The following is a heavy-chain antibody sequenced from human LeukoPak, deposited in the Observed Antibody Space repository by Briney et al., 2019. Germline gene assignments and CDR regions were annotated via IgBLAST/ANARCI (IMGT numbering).Heavy chain of an antibody. CDR2: INPNSSGT. Sequence: ASVKVSCKASGYTFTGYYMHWVRQAPGQGLEWMGWINPNSSGTNYAQKFQGRVTMTRDTSISTAYMELSRLRSDDTAVYYCASIRVVPAATGTENFDYWGQGTLVTVSS. CDR1: GYTFTGYY. D-gene: IGHD2-2*01. CDR3: ASIRVVPAATGTENFDY. V-gene: IGHV1-2*02. J-gene: IGHJ4*02.